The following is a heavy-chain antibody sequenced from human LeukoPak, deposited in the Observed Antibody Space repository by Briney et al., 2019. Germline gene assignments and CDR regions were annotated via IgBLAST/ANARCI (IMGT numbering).Heavy chain of an antibody. Sequence: ASVKVFCKTSGYTFADYYMHWVRQAPGHGLEWMGTIDPNGGSTSNAQKFQGRVTMTRDTSTTTAYMELSSLRSEDTAVYYCARDHPTQYSGYSAFDIWGQGTMVTVSS. V-gene: IGHV1-46*01. CDR1: GYTFADYY. D-gene: IGHD3-22*01. CDR2: IDPNGGST. CDR3: ARDHPTQYSGYSAFDI. J-gene: IGHJ3*02.